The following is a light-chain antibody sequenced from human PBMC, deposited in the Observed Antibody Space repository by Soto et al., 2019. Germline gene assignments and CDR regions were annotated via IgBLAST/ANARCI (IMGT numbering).Light chain of an antibody. Sequence: EIVLTQSPATLSLSPGEGATLSCRASQSVSSYLAWYQQKPGQAPRLLIYDASNRATGIPARFSGSGSGTDFTLTISSLEPEDFAVYYCQQRSNWPPRGTFGGGTKVEIK. J-gene: IGKJ4*01. CDR2: DAS. CDR1: QSVSSY. CDR3: QQRSNWPPRGT. V-gene: IGKV3-11*01.